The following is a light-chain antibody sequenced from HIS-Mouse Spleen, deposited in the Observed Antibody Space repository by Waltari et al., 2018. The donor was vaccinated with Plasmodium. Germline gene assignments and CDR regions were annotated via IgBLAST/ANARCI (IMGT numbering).Light chain of an antibody. CDR3: QQYKNWPT. CDR2: GSS. Sequence: EIVMTQSPATLSVSPGERATLSCRASQSVSSNLAWYQQKPGQAARLLIYGSSTRATGIPARFSGSGSGTEFTLTISSMQSEDFAVYYCQQYKNWPTFGQGTRLEIK. V-gene: IGKV3-15*01. J-gene: IGKJ5*01. CDR1: QSVSSN.